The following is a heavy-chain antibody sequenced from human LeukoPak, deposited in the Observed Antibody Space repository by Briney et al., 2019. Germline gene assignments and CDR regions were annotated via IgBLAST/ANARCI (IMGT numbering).Heavy chain of an antibody. J-gene: IGHJ4*02. CDR1: GGSISSDC. CDR3: ARTSYSSSWVPHFDY. CDR2: LHYRRRT. Sequence: SETLSLTRTVSGGSISSDCRTWIRRPPGRGLEWIGFLHYRRRTSSNPSLKSRGTKPRGASKNLFSLKLSSVTAADTAVYYCARTSYSSSWVPHFDYWRQGTLVTVSS. V-gene: IGHV4-59*08. D-gene: IGHD6-13*01.